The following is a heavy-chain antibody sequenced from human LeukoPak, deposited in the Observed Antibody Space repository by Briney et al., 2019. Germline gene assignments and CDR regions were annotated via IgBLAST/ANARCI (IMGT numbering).Heavy chain of an antibody. D-gene: IGHD3-10*01. Sequence: PGGSLRLSCAASGFTFSSYEMNWVRQAPGKGLEWVSYISSSGSTIYYADSVKGRFTISRDNAKNSLYLQMNSLRAEDTAVYYCAKAQLLGFGELLDDYWGQGTLVTVSS. V-gene: IGHV3-48*03. CDR3: AKAQLLGFGELLDDY. J-gene: IGHJ4*02. CDR2: ISSSGSTI. CDR1: GFTFSSYE.